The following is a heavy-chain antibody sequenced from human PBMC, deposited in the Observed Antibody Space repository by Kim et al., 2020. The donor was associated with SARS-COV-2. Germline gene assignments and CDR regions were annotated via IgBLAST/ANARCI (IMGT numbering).Heavy chain of an antibody. D-gene: IGHD3-10*01. J-gene: IGHJ4*02. V-gene: IGHV4-39*01. CDR2: IYYRGRA. Sequence: SETLSLTCSVSGGSISSSSYYWGWIRQPPGKGLEWIGSIYYRGRAFYNLSLKGRVTLSVDTSKNQFSLNLSSVTAADTALYYSARQNGGGSGSHFDYWGQGTLVTVSS. CDR1: GGSISSSSYY. CDR3: ARQNGGGSGSHFDY.